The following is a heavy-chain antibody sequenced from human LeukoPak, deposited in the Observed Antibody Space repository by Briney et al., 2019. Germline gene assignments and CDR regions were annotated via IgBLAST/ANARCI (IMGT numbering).Heavy chain of an antibody. D-gene: IGHD2-2*01. Sequence: GGSLRLSCAASGFTFSSYSMNWVRQAPGKGLGWVSSISSSSYIYYSDSVKGRFTISRDNAKNSLYLQMNSLRAEDTAVYYCARDGESDIVVVPAAMSWGIDYWGQGTLVTVSS. CDR3: ARDGESDIVVVPAAMSWGIDY. V-gene: IGHV3-21*01. J-gene: IGHJ4*02. CDR2: ISSSSYI. CDR1: GFTFSSYS.